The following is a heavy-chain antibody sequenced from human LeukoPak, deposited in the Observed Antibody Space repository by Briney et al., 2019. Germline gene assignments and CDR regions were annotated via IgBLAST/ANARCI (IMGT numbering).Heavy chain of an antibody. CDR2: ISWDGGST. CDR3: AKGHIVGAITEFDY. D-gene: IGHD1-26*01. V-gene: IGHV3-43*01. J-gene: IGHJ4*02. Sequence: TGGSLRLSCAASGFTFDDYTMHWVRHTPGKGLEWVSLISWDGGSTYYADSVKGRFTISRDNSKNSLYLQMNSLRTEDTALYYCAKGHIVGAITEFDYWGQGTLVTVSS. CDR1: GFTFDDYT.